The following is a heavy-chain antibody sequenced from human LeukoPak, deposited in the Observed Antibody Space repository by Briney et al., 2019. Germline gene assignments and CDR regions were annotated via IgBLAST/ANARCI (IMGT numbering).Heavy chain of an antibody. CDR3: AKDKNPYSGSYYVDY. V-gene: IGHV3-23*01. Sequence: PGGSLRLSCAASGFTFSSYAMNWVRQAPGKGLEWVSTISNSGESTYYADSVKGRFTISRDNSKNTLYLQMNSLRAEDTAVYYCAKDKNPYSGSYYVDYWGQGTLVTVSS. CDR1: GFTFSSYA. D-gene: IGHD1-26*01. J-gene: IGHJ4*02. CDR2: ISNSGEST.